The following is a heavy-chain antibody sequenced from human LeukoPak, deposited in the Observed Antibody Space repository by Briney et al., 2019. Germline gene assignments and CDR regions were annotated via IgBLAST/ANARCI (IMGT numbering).Heavy chain of an antibody. Sequence: GGSLRLSCAASGFTFSSYAMNWVRQAPGKGLEWVSSISSSGSYIYNADSVKGRFTISRDNPKNSLYLQMNSLRAEDTAVYYCAGLRSDYWGQGTLVTVSS. CDR2: ISSSGSYI. J-gene: IGHJ4*02. V-gene: IGHV3-21*01. CDR1: GFTFSSYA. CDR3: AGLRSDY.